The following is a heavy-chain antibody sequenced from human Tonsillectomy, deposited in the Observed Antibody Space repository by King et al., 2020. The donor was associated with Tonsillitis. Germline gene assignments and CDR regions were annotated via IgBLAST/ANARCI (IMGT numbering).Heavy chain of an antibody. CDR1: GYGFTSYW. J-gene: IGHJ3*02. CDR3: AKALLWVGERDPNDAFDI. Sequence: AQLVQSGAEVKKPGESLKISCKGSGYGFTSYWIGWVRQMPGKGLEWMGIIYPGDSDTRYSPSFQGQVTISDDKSISTAYLQWSSLKASDTAMYYCAKALLWVGERDPNDAFDIWGQETMVTVSS. CDR2: IYPGDSDT. V-gene: IGHV5-51*01. D-gene: IGHD3-10*01.